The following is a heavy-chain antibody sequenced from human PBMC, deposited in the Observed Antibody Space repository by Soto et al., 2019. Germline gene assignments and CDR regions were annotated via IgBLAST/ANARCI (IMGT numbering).Heavy chain of an antibody. V-gene: IGHV3-23*01. CDR3: ATRKRRAVVIMTDCFGP. D-gene: IGHD3-3*01. CDR2: ISGSGGST. CDR1: GFTFSSYA. Sequence: EVQLLESGGGLVQPGGSLRLSCAASGFTFSSYAMSWVRQAPGKGLEWVSAISGSGGSTYYADSVKGRFTITRDNSKNTRDLQMNSLRAEYTAVYYCATRKRRAVVIMTDCFGPWGQGTLVTVAS. J-gene: IGHJ5*02.